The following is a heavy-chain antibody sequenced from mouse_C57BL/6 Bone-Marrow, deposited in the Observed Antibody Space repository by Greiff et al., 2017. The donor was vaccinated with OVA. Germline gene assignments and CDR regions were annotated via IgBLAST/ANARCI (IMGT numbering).Heavy chain of an antibody. CDR1: FYTFTSYW. CDR2: IYPSDSET. Sequence: VQLQQRGAELVRPGSSVKLHCNASFYTFTSYWMDWVKQRPGQGLEWIGNIYPSDSETHYNQKFKDKATLTVDKSSSTAYMQLSSLTSEDSAVYYCARSNWDVAWFAYWGQGTLVTVSA. CDR3: ARSNWDVAWFAY. J-gene: IGHJ3*01. V-gene: IGHV1-61*01. D-gene: IGHD4-1*01.